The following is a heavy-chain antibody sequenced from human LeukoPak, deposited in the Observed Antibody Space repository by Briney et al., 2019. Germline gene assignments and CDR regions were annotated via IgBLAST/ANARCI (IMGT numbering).Heavy chain of an antibody. Sequence: AGRSLRLSCAASGFTFSSYSMHWVRQAPGKGLDWVTRISYDASEKYYADSVKGRFTISRDSSKNTLHLQMNSLRTEDTALYYCARDIGEGYFGSGSFDYWGQGILVIVSS. J-gene: IGHJ4*02. CDR1: GFTFSSYS. CDR2: ISYDASEK. D-gene: IGHD3-10*01. CDR3: ARDIGEGYFGSGSFDY. V-gene: IGHV3-30*04.